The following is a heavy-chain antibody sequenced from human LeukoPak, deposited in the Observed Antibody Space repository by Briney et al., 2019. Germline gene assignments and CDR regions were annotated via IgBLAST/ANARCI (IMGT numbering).Heavy chain of an antibody. J-gene: IGHJ3*02. CDR3: ARDRGIAAAPFDAFDI. Sequence: SETLSLTCTVSGGSISSYYWSWIRQPPGKGLEWIGYIYYSGSTNYNPSLKSRVTISVGTSKNQFSLKLSSVTAADTAVYYCARDRGIAAAPFDAFDIWGQGTMVTVSS. CDR1: GGSISSYY. CDR2: IYYSGST. D-gene: IGHD6-13*01. V-gene: IGHV4-59*01.